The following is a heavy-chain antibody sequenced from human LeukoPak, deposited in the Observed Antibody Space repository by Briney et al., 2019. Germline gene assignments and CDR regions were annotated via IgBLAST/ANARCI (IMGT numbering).Heavy chain of an antibody. CDR2: MNPNSGNT. CDR3: ARVNCSSTSCRSKFLDY. J-gene: IGHJ4*02. V-gene: IGHV1-8*01. CDR1: GYTFTNYD. Sequence: ASVKVSCKASGYTFTNYDINWVRQATGQGLEWMGWMNPNSGNTGYAQKFQGRVTMTRNTSISTAYMELSSLRSEDTAVYYCARVNCSSTSCRSKFLDYWGQGTVVTVSS. D-gene: IGHD2-2*01.